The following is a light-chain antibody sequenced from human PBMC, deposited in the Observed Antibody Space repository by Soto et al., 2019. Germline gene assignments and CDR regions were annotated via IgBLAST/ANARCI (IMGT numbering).Light chain of an antibody. Sequence: QSALTQPASVSGSPGQSIIISCTGTSSDISDYKFVSWYQQHPGKAPKLIIYEVSNRPSGVSNRFSGSKSGSTASLTISGLQAEDEADYYCSSYTTSGITHVLFGGGTKLTVL. CDR1: SSDISDYKF. CDR3: SSYTTSGITHVL. J-gene: IGLJ2*01. CDR2: EVS. V-gene: IGLV2-14*01.